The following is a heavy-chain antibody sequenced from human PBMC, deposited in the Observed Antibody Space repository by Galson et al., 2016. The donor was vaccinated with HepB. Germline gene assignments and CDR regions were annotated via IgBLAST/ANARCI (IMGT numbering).Heavy chain of an antibody. V-gene: IGHV1-18*01. CDR3: ARGAD. Sequence: QSGAEVKKPEASVKVSCKASGYIFTSYGMSWVRQAPGQGLEWMGWINTEHGNTNFAQSFQGRVTLTTDTLTSTAYLELRSLRSDDTAIYYYARGADWGQGTLVTVSS. D-gene: IGHD6-13*01. CDR1: GYIFTSYG. J-gene: IGHJ4*02. CDR2: INTEHGNT.